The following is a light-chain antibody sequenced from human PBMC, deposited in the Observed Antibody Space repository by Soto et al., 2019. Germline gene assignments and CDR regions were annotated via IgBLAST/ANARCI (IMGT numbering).Light chain of an antibody. V-gene: IGLV2-14*01. CDR1: FSDVGGYNY. CDR2: EVS. J-gene: IGLJ1*01. CDR3: CSYGSTSTYV. Sequence: QSVLTQPASVAGSPGQSITISCTGTFSDVGGYNYVSWYQQHPGKAPKLIIYEVSNRPSGVSNRFSGSKSGHTASLTISGLQSEDEADYYCCSYGSTSTYVFGTGTKLTVL.